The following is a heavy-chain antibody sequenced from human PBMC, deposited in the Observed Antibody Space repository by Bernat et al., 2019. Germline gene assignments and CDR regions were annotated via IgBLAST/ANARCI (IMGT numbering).Heavy chain of an antibody. J-gene: IGHJ3*01. D-gene: IGHD1-20*01. CDR3: ASKGTNWNDGRGISVGFDF. CDR2: ISYDGSNK. CDR1: GFTFSSYA. V-gene: IGHV3-30*01. Sequence: QVQLVESGGGVVQPGRSLRLSCAASGFTFSSYAMHWVRQAPGKGLEWVAVISYDGSNKYYADSVKGRFTISRDNSKNTLYLQMNSLRAEDTAVYYCASKGTNWNDGRGISVGFDFWGQGTMVTVSS.